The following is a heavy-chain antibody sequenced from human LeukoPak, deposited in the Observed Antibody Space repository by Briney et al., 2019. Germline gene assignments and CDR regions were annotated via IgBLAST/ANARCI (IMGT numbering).Heavy chain of an antibody. V-gene: IGHV4-59*01. J-gene: IGHJ4*02. Sequence: PSETLSLTCTVSGGSISSYYWSWIRQPPGKGLEWIGYIYYSGSTNYNPSLKSRVTISVDTSKNQFSLKLGSVTAADTAVYYCARVNYGSATKEDYWGQGTLVTVSS. D-gene: IGHD3-10*01. CDR3: ARVNYGSATKEDY. CDR1: GGSISSYY. CDR2: IYYSGST.